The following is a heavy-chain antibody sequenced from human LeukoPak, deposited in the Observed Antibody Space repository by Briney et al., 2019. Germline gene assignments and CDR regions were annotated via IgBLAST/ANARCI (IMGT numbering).Heavy chain of an antibody. CDR1: GFTFSTYW. CDR3: TTILYGSGSYYKGNY. D-gene: IGHD3-10*01. J-gene: IGHJ4*02. Sequence: GGSLRLSCAASGFTFSTYWVHWVRQAPGKGLVWVSRINPDGSRTDYADSVKGRFTISRDNAKNTLYLQMNSLKSEDTAVYYCTTILYGSGSYYKGNYWGQGTLVTVSS. V-gene: IGHV3-74*01. CDR2: INPDGSRT.